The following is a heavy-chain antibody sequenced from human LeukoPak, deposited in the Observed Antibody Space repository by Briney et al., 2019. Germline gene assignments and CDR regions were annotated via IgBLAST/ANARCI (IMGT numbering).Heavy chain of an antibody. CDR3: ARDPNYYDSSGYYLMSLGMDV. CDR1: GFTVSRNY. Sequence: GGSLRLTCAASGFTVSRNYMNWVRQAPGKGLEWVSVISSGGSTFYADSVKGRFTISRDNSKNTLYLQMNSLRAEDTAVYYCARDPNYYDSSGYYLMSLGMDVWGQGTTVTVSS. J-gene: IGHJ6*02. D-gene: IGHD3-22*01. CDR2: ISSGGST. V-gene: IGHV3-53*01.